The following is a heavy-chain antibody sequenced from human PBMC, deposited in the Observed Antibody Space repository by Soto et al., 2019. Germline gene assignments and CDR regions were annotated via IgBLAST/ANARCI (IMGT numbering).Heavy chain of an antibody. CDR2: VWYDDSHR. V-gene: IGHV3-33*01. CDR1: GFTFGSYG. CDR3: ARFTRFGGTGYSDL. Sequence: MQLVESGGGVVQPGRSLRLSCAASGFTFGSYGMHWVRQAPGKGLEWVALVWYDDSHRYYADSVKGRFTISRDNSNNTLYLQMNSLRAEDTAVYLCARFTRFGGTGYSDLWGQGTLVTVSS. D-gene: IGHD3-9*01. J-gene: IGHJ5*02.